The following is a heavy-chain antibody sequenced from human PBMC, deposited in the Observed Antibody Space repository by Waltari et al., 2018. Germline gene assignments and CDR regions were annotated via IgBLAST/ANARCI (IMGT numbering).Heavy chain of an antibody. CDR2: IYYSGTT. J-gene: IGHJ3*01. V-gene: IGHV4-39*01. CDR3: ASNLAGTGWFDP. Sequence: QLQLQESGPGLVKPSETLSLTCTVSGCSISSSSYYWGWIRQPPGKGLEWIGSIYYSGTTYYNPPLKSRVTISVDTSKNQFSLKLSSVTAADTAVYYCASNLAGTGWFDPWGQGTMVTVSS. CDR1: GCSISSSSYY. D-gene: IGHD6-19*01.